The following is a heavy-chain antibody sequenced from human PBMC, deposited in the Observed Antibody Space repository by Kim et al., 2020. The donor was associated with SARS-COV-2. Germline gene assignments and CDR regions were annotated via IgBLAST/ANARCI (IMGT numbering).Heavy chain of an antibody. D-gene: IGHD6-19*01. CDR3: ARLMGSASY. CDR1: GYSFTSNW. V-gene: IGHV5-10-1*01. CDR2: IDPSDSYT. Sequence: GESLKISCKGSGYSFTSNWISWVRQMPGKGLEWMGRIDPSDSYTDYSPSFEGHVTISADKSISTAYLQWSSLQASDTAMYYCARLMGSASYWGQGTLVTVSS. J-gene: IGHJ4*02.